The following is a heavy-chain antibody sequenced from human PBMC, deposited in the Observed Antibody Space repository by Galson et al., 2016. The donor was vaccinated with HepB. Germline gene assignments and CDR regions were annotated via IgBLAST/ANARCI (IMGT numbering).Heavy chain of an antibody. V-gene: IGHV3-13*04. CDR2: IGTAGDT. CDR3: ATSVYGDYRFDDWYFDL. D-gene: IGHD4-17*01. Sequence: SLRLSCAASGFTFSSYDRHWVRQATGKGLEWVSGIGTAGDTYYPGSVKGRFTISREDAKNSLYLQMNSLRAGDTAVYYCATSVYGDYRFDDWYFDLWGRGTLVTVSS. CDR1: GFTFSSYD. J-gene: IGHJ2*01.